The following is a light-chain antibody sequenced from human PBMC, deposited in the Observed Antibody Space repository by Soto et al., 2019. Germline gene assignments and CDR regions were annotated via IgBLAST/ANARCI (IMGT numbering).Light chain of an antibody. CDR1: QSVSSW. V-gene: IGKV1-5*03. CDR3: QQHSSYPFT. Sequence: DIQMTQFPSTLSASVGDRVTITCRASQSVSSWLAWFQQRPGKAPKLLIYRASALESGVPSRFRGSGSATEFTLTIISLQPDDFATYYCQQHSSYPFTFGQGTKLEIK. J-gene: IGKJ2*01. CDR2: RAS.